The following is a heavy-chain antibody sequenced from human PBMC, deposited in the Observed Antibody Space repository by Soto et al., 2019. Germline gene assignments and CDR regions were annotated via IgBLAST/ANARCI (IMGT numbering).Heavy chain of an antibody. Sequence: GGSRRRSCAASGFTFSRYGMHWVREAPGKGLEWVAVISYDGSNKYYADSVNGRFTISRDNSKKTLYLQMNSLRAEDTAVYYCAKDYCSSTSCYGYYYYGMDVWGQGTTVTVSS. CDR2: ISYDGSNK. CDR1: GFTFSRYG. V-gene: IGHV3-30*18. CDR3: AKDYCSSTSCYGYYYYGMDV. J-gene: IGHJ6*02. D-gene: IGHD2-2*01.